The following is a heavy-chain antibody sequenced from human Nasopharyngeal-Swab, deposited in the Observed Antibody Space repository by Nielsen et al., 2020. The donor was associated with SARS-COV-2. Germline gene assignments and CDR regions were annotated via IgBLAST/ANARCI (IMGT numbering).Heavy chain of an antibody. CDR3: AREVRGYAYGTRSFDI. D-gene: IGHD5-18*01. Sequence: SETLSLTCAVYGGSFSGYYWSWIRQPPGKGLEWIGQINHSGGTNYNPSLKSRVTISVDTSKSQFSLKLSSVTAADTAVYYCAREVRGYAYGTRSFDIWGQGTMVTVSS. V-gene: IGHV4-34*01. J-gene: IGHJ3*02. CDR2: INHSGGT. CDR1: GGSFSGYY.